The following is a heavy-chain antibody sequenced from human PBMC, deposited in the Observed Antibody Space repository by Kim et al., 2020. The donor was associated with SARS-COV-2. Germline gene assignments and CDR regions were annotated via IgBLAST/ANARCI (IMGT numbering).Heavy chain of an antibody. J-gene: IGHJ4*02. CDR1: GFTFRDFA. Sequence: GGSLRLSCSSSGFTFRDFAVNWVRQAPGKGLEWLGFIRTEAFGGTIEYAASVRGRFIISRDDSKSIAHLQMNSLKTEDTAVYYCTRGNYDYVWGSYRQPSHDYWGQGILVTVSS. V-gene: IGHV3-49*04. CDR3: TRGNYDYVWGSYRQPSHDY. CDR2: IRTEAFGGTI. D-gene: IGHD3-16*02.